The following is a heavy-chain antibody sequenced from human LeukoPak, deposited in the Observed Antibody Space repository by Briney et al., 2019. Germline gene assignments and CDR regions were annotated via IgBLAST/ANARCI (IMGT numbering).Heavy chain of an antibody. CDR3: ATPTLCSSTSCYDY. Sequence: ASVKVSCKVSGYTLTELSMHWVRQAPGKGLEWMGGFDPEDGETIYAQKFQGRVTMTEDTSTDTAYMELSSLRSEDTAVYYCATPTLCSSTSCYDYWGQGTLVTVSS. J-gene: IGHJ4*02. V-gene: IGHV1-24*01. CDR2: FDPEDGET. CDR1: GYTLTELS. D-gene: IGHD2-2*01.